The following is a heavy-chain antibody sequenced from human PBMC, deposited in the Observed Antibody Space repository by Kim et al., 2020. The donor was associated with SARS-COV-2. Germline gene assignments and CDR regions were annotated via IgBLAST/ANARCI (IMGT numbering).Heavy chain of an antibody. CDR2: IRDSGDIT. V-gene: IGHV3-23*01. D-gene: IGHD2-15*01. CDR1: GFTFTNYA. Sequence: GGSMRLSCIVSGFTFTNYAMNWVRQAPGQGLEWVSLIRDSGDITYYADAVKGRFTISRDNSKNTVYLQMNSLRAEDTAIYYCAKERGISGGWPVLDYWG. CDR3: AKERGISGGWPVLDY. J-gene: IGHJ4*01.